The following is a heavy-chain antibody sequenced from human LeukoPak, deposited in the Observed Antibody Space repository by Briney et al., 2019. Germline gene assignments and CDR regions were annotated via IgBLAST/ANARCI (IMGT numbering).Heavy chain of an antibody. CDR3: ARDRYGGIIDY. V-gene: IGHV4-34*01. Sequence: SETLSLTCAVYGGSFSGYYWSWIRQPPGKGLEWIGEINHSGSTNYNPSLKSRVTISVDTSKNQFSLKLSSVTAADTAVYYCARDRYGGIIDYWGQGTLVTVSS. J-gene: IGHJ4*02. CDR2: INHSGST. CDR1: GGSFSGYY. D-gene: IGHD1-1*01.